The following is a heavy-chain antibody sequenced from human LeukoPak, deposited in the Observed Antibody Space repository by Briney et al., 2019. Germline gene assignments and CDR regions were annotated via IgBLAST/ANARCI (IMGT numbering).Heavy chain of an antibody. Sequence: GGSLRLSCAASGFTFSSYAMSWVRQAPGKGLEWVSAISGSGGSAYYADSVKGRFTISRDNSKNTLYLQMNSLRAEDTAVYYCAKDPGGSQLIDYWGQGTLVTVSS. CDR2: ISGSGGSA. V-gene: IGHV3-23*01. CDR1: GFTFSSYA. J-gene: IGHJ4*02. CDR3: AKDPGGSQLIDY. D-gene: IGHD1-26*01.